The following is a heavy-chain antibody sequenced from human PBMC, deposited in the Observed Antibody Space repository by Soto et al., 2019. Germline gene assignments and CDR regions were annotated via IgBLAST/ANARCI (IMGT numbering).Heavy chain of an antibody. J-gene: IGHJ4*02. CDR3: AKDRYCSSTSCHQAFDY. V-gene: IGHV3-23*01. D-gene: IGHD2-2*01. CDR2: ISGSGGST. CDR1: GFTFSSYA. Sequence: GGSLRLSCAASGFTFSSYAMSWVRQAPGKGLEWVSGISGSGGSTNYADSVKGRFTISRDSSKNTLYLQMNSLRAEDTAVYYCAKDRYCSSTSCHQAFDYWGQGTLVTVSS.